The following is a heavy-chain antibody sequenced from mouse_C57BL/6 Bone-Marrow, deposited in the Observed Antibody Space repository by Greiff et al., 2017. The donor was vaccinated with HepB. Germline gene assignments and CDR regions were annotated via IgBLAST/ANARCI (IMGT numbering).Heavy chain of an antibody. CDR1: GYTFTSYT. D-gene: IGHD1-1*01. V-gene: IGHV1-4*01. J-gene: IGHJ2*01. CDR3: ARSGLRGYFDY. CDR2: INPSSGYT. Sequence: VKLMESGAELARPGASVKMSCKASGYTFTSYTMHWVKQRPGQGLEWIGYINPSSGYTKYNQKFKDKATLTADKSSSTAYMQLSSLTSEDSAVYYCARSGLRGYFDYWGQGTTLTVSS.